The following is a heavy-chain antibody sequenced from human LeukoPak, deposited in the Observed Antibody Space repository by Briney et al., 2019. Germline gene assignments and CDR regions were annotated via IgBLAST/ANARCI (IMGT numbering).Heavy chain of an antibody. CDR2: INPNSGGT. Sequence: ASMKVSCKASGYTFTDYYMHWVRQAPGQGLEWMGWINPNSGGTNYAQKFQGWVTMTRDTSTSTVYMELSSLRSEDTAVYYCARSRVVGATAGDYWGQGTLVTVSS. J-gene: IGHJ4*02. CDR3: ARSRVVGATAGDY. CDR1: GYTFTDYY. V-gene: IGHV1-2*04. D-gene: IGHD1-26*01.